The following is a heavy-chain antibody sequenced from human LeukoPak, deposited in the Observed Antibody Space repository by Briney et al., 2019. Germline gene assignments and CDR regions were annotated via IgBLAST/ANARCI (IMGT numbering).Heavy chain of an antibody. CDR3: ARGLGSSWYGYYYYMDV. CDR1: GYTFTSYG. V-gene: IGHV1-8*02. J-gene: IGHJ6*03. D-gene: IGHD6-13*01. Sequence: ASVKVSCKASGYTFTSYGISWVRQAPGQGLEWMGWMNPNSGNTGYAQKFQGRVTMTRNTSISTAYMELSSLRSEDTAVYYCARGLGSSWYGYYYYMDVWGKGTTVTISS. CDR2: MNPNSGNT.